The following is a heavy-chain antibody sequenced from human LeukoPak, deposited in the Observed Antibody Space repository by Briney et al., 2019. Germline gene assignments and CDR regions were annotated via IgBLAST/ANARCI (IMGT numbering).Heavy chain of an antibody. V-gene: IGHV3-23*01. D-gene: IGHD6-13*01. CDR1: GFTFSSYA. CDR3: AKDLRDDPYSSSWYGPDS. J-gene: IGHJ4*02. CDR2: ISGYGAST. Sequence: GGSLRLSCAASGFTFSSYAMSWVRQAPGKGLQWVSYISGYGASTFYADSVKGRFTISRDNSKNTLYLQMNSLRAEDTALYYCAKDLRDDPYSSSWYGPDSWGQGTLVTVSS.